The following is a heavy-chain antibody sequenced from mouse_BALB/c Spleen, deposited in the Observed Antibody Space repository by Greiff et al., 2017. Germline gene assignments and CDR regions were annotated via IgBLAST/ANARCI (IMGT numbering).Heavy chain of an antibody. CDR3: TRGRYGNHSHYAMYY. Sequence: EVHLVESGGGLVKPGGSLKLSCAASGFTFSSYTMSWVRQTPEKRLEWVATISSGGSYTYYPDSVKGRFTISRDNAKNTLYLQMSSLKSEDTAMYYCTRGRYGNHSHYAMYYWGQGTSVTVSS. CDR1: GFTFSSYT. D-gene: IGHD2-10*02. CDR2: ISSGGSYT. V-gene: IGHV5-6-4*01. J-gene: IGHJ4*01.